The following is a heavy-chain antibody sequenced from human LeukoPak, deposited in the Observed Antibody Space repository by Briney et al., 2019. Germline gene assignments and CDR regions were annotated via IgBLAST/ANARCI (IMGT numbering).Heavy chain of an antibody. V-gene: IGHV3-11*05. CDR2: ISSSSSYT. D-gene: IGHD2-15*01. J-gene: IGHJ4*02. CDR1: GFTFSDYY. CDR3: ARGYCSGGSCFDY. Sequence: GGSLRLSCAASGFTFSDYYMSWIRQAPGKGLEGVSYISSSSSYTNYADSVKGRFTISRDNDKNSLYLQMNSLRAEDTAVYYCARGYCSGGSCFDYWGQGTLVTVSS.